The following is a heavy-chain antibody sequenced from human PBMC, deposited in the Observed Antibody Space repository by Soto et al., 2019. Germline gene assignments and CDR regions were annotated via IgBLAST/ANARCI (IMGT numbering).Heavy chain of an antibody. CDR2: KYYSGAT. V-gene: IGHV4-30-4*01. Sequence: SETLSLTCTVSGGSIKSDYYWAWVRQPPGGGLQWMGYKYYSGATDSDPSLEARVSFSVDTSKNQFFLNLTSVTVADTAVYYCARGRPNYFYYGLDVWGPGIPVTVSS. J-gene: IGHJ6*02. CDR1: GGSIKSDYY. CDR3: ARGRPNYFYYGLDV.